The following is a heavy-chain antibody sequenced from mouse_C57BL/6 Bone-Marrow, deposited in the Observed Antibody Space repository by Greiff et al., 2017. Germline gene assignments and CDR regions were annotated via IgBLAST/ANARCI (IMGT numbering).Heavy chain of an antibody. J-gene: IGHJ4*01. Sequence: QVQLKQPGAELVKPGASVKLSCKASGYTFTSYWMHWVKQRPGQGLEWIGMIHPNSGSTNYNEKFKSKATLTVDKSSSTAYMQLSSLTSEDSAVYYCARFSHYYGSSYYAMDCWGQGTSVTVSS. D-gene: IGHD1-1*01. CDR3: ARFSHYYGSSYYAMDC. CDR2: IHPNSGST. CDR1: GYTFTSYW. V-gene: IGHV1-64*01.